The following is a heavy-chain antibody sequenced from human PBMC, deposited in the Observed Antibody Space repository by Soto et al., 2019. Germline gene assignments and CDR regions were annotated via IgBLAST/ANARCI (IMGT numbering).Heavy chain of an antibody. CDR1: GGSISSGGYY. J-gene: IGHJ6*02. V-gene: IGHV4-31*03. D-gene: IGHD2-2*03. Sequence: ASETLSLTCTVSGGSISSGGYYWSWIRQHPGKGLEWIGYIYYNGSTYYNTSLKSRVTISVDTSKKQFSLKLSSVTAADTAVYFCARLNGYCVSTNCHGYYGMDVWGQGTTVTVSS. CDR2: IYYNGST. CDR3: ARLNGYCVSTNCHGYYGMDV.